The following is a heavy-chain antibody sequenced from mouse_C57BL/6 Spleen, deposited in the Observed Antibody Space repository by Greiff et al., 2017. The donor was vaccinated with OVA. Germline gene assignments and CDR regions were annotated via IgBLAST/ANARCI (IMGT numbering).Heavy chain of an antibody. V-gene: IGHV1-76*01. D-gene: IGHD1-1*01. J-gene: IGHJ2*01. CDR2: INPGSGNP. Sequence: VQLKESGAELVRPGASVKLSCKASGYTFTDYYINWVKQRPGQGLEWIGRINPGSGNPYCNEKFKGKATLTADKSSSTAYMQLSSLTSDASAVYFCARDYYGSSYVYWGQGTTLTVSS. CDR1: GYTFTDYY. CDR3: ARDYYGSSYVY.